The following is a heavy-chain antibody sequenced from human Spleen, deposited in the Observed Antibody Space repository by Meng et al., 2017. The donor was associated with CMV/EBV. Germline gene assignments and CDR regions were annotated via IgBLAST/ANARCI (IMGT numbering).Heavy chain of an antibody. Sequence: ASVKVSCKASGYTFTSYGISWVRRAPGQGLEWMGGISAYNGNTNYAQKLQGRVTMTTDTSTSTAYMELRSLRSDDTAVYYCAKDQCISTSCRFDYWGQGTLVTVSS. V-gene: IGHV1-18*01. CDR2: ISAYNGNT. J-gene: IGHJ4*02. CDR1: GYTFTSYG. D-gene: IGHD2-2*01. CDR3: AKDQCISTSCRFDY.